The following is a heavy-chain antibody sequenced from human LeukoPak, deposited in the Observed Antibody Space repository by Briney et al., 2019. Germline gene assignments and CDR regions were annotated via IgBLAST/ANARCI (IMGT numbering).Heavy chain of an antibody. D-gene: IGHD1-26*01. CDR3: AKWNHSGSYLDY. CDR1: GFTFSSYA. V-gene: IGHV3-7*03. CDR2: IKEDGSEK. J-gene: IGHJ4*02. Sequence: GGSLRLSCAASGFTFSSYAMHWVRQAPGKGLEWVANIKEDGSEKNYMDSAKGRFTISRDNAKNSLYLQMNSLRAEDTGIYYCAKWNHSGSYLDYWGQGTLVTVSS.